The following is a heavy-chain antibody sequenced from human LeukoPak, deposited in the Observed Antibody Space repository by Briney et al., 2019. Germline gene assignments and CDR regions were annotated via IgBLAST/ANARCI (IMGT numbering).Heavy chain of an antibody. CDR2: ISTDGGRT. CDR3: AKITKATTPNY. V-gene: IGHV3-74*01. J-gene: IGHJ4*02. Sequence: GGSLRLSCAASGFTFTDYWMHWVRHRPGEGLVWVSHISTDGGRTNYADSVKGRFTTSRDNTKNTVYLQMSDLRAEDTAVYYCAKITKATTPNYWGQGTLVTVSS. D-gene: IGHD4-17*01. CDR1: GFTFTDYW.